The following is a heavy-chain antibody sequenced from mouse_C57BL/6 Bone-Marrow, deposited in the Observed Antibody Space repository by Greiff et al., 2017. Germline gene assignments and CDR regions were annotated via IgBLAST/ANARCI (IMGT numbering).Heavy chain of an antibody. V-gene: IGHV2-4*01. CDR3: AKIYAYSMDY. Sequence: VQRVESGPGLVQPSQSLSITCTVSGFSLTSYGVHWVRQPPGKGLEWLGVIWSGGSTDYNAAFISRLSISKDNSKSQVFFKMNSLQADDTAIYYCAKIYAYSMDYWGQGTSVTVSS. J-gene: IGHJ4*01. CDR1: GFSLTSYG. D-gene: IGHD2-10*01. CDR2: IWSGGST.